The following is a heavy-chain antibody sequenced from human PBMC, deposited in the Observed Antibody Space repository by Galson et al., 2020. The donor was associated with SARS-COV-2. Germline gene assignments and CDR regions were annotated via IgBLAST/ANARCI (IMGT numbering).Heavy chain of an antibody. D-gene: IGHD2-2*01. CDR3: ATNSLTITSDYYYVRDV. Sequence: ASVKVSCKTSGHTFNSYNINWVRQAPGQGLEWMGWISGYNGNTNYAQNLQGRVTMTTDASTNTAYMELRSLRSDDTAIYYCATNSLTITSDYYYVRDVWGPGTTVTVSS. J-gene: IGHJ6*02. CDR1: GHTFNSYN. V-gene: IGHV1-18*01. CDR2: ISGYNGNT.